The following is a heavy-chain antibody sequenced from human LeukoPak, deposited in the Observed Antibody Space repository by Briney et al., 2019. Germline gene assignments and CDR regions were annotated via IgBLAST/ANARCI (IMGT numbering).Heavy chain of an antibody. Sequence: PGGSLRLSCAASGFTFSSCEMNWVRQAPGKGLEWVSYISSSGSTIYYADSVKGRFTISRDNAKNSLYLQMNSLRAEDTAVYYCASLPVWFLFDYWGQGTLVTVSS. J-gene: IGHJ4*02. CDR3: ASLPVWFLFDY. V-gene: IGHV3-48*03. CDR2: ISSSGSTI. D-gene: IGHD3-10*01. CDR1: GFTFSSCE.